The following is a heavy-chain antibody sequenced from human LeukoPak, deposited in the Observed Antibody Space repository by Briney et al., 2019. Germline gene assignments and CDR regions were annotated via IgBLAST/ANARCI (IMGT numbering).Heavy chain of an antibody. CDR1: GFTFTSSA. CDR3: AAARLVIVGATVGDYGMDV. J-gene: IGHJ6*02. CDR2: IVVGSGNT. D-gene: IGHD1-26*01. V-gene: IGHV1-58*02. Sequence: GTSVKVSCKASGFTFTSSAMQWVRQARGQRLEWIGWIVVGSGNTNYAQKFQERVTITRDMSTSTAYMELSSLRSEDTAVYYCAAARLVIVGATVGDYGMDVWGQGTTVTVSS.